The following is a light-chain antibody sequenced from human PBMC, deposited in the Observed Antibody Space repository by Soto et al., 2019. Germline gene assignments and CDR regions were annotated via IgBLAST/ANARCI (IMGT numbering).Light chain of an antibody. CDR3: QSYDISLSVV. CDR2: GNS. J-gene: IGLJ2*01. V-gene: IGLV1-40*01. Sequence: QSVRTQPPSVSGAPGQRVTISCNGSSSNIGAGYDVHWYQQLPGTAPKLLIYGNSNRPSGVPDRFSGSKSGTSASLAITGLQAEDEADYYCQSYDISLSVVFGGGTKVTVL. CDR1: SSNIGAGYD.